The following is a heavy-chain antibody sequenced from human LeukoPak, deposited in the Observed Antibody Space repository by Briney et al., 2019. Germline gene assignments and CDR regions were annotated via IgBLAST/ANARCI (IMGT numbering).Heavy chain of an antibody. CDR1: GYTFTAYY. Sequence: ASVKVSCKASGYTFTAYYIHWVRQAPGQGLEWMGWINPNSGGTNYAQKFQGRVTMTRDTSISTAHMELSRLRSDDTAVYYCARDPGYYDIPNAFDIWGQGTMVTVSS. V-gene: IGHV1-2*02. CDR2: INPNSGGT. CDR3: ARDPGYYDIPNAFDI. J-gene: IGHJ3*02. D-gene: IGHD3-9*01.